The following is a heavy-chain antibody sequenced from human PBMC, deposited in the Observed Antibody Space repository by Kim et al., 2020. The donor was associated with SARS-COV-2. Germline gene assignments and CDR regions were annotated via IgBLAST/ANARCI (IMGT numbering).Heavy chain of an antibody. D-gene: IGHD1-26*01. J-gene: IGHJ3*02. CDR3: ASAILGSYGLAFDI. CDR1: GFTVSSNY. Sequence: GGSLRLSCAASGFTVSSNYMSWVRQAPGKGLEWVSVIYSGGSTYYADSVKGRFTISRDNSKNTLYLQMNSLRAEDTAVYYCASAILGSYGLAFDIWGQGTMVTVSS. V-gene: IGHV3-53*01. CDR2: IYSGGST.